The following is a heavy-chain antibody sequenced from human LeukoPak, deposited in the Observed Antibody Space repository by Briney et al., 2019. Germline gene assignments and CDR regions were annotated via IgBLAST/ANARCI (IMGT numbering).Heavy chain of an antibody. V-gene: IGHV3-30*18. CDR1: GLTFSSYG. J-gene: IGHJ4*02. CDR2: ISYDGTDK. D-gene: IGHD3-10*01. CDR3: AKDQGGYYGSGSYSPLDY. Sequence: GKSLRLSGAASGLTFSSYGMHWVRQAPGKGLEWVALISYDGTDKYYADSVKGRFTISRDNSKNTLNLQMDSLRPEDTAVYYCAKDQGGYYGSGSYSPLDYWGQGTLVTVSS.